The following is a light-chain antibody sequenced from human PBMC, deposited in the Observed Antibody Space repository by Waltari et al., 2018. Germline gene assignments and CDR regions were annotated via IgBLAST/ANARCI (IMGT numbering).Light chain of an antibody. V-gene: IGKV1-12*01. Sequence: DIQITQSPSSVSVSVGDRVTLTCRASQGISSRLAWYQQKPGKAPKLLIYDASSLHSGVPSRFSGSGSGTDFTLTIRSLQPEDFATYYCQQVNSFPRTFGQGTKVEVK. CDR2: DAS. J-gene: IGKJ1*01. CDR1: QGISSR. CDR3: QQVNSFPRT.